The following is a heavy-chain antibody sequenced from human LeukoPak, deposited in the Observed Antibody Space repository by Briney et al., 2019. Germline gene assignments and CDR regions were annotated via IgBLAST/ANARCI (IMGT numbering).Heavy chain of an antibody. Sequence: GGSLRLSCAASGFTFSSYSMNWVRQAPGKGLEWVSSISSSSSYIYYADSVKGRFTISRDNAKNSLYLQMNSLRAEDTAVYYCARDLRWASSYFDYWGQGTLVTVSS. V-gene: IGHV3-21*01. J-gene: IGHJ4*02. D-gene: IGHD5-24*01. CDR3: ARDLRWASSYFDY. CDR2: ISSSSSYI. CDR1: GFTFSSYS.